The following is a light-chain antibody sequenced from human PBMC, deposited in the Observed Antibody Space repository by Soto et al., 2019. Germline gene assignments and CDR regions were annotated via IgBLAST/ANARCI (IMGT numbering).Light chain of an antibody. CDR2: GAS. J-gene: IGKJ1*01. CDR1: ESVRTN. Sequence: EVVMTQSPATLSVSPGERATLSCRASESVRTNVAWYQQRPGQAPRLLISGASSRAAGISARFSGSGSGTEFTLTISSLQSEDSAVYYCQQYNDWPPWTFGQGTKVEI. V-gene: IGKV3-15*01. CDR3: QQYNDWPPWT.